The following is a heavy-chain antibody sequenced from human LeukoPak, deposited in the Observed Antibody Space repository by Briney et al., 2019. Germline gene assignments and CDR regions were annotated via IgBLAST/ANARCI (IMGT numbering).Heavy chain of an antibody. Sequence: GGSLRLSCAVSGFTFRSYAMNWVRQAPGKGLEWVSGISWNSGSIGYADSVKGRFTISRDNAKNSLYLQMNSLRAEDTAVYYCARDHESMSYSGYFDYWGQGTLVTVSS. J-gene: IGHJ4*02. CDR2: ISWNSGSI. CDR1: GFTFRSYA. CDR3: ARDHESMSYSGYFDY. V-gene: IGHV3-9*01. D-gene: IGHD1-26*01.